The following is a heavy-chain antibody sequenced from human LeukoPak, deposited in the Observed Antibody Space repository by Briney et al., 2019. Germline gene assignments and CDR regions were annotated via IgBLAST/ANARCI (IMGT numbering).Heavy chain of an antibody. J-gene: IGHJ4*02. CDR1: GYTFTSYD. CDR2: IIPIFGTA. D-gene: IGHD6-13*01. V-gene: IGHV1-69*05. CDR3: ARGQDWAAAGTGYYFDY. Sequence: SVKVSCKASGYTFTSYDINWVRQATGQGLEWMGRIIPIFGTANYAQKFQGRVTITTDESTSTAYMELSSLRSEDTAVYYCARGQDWAAAGTGYYFDYWGQGTLVTVSS.